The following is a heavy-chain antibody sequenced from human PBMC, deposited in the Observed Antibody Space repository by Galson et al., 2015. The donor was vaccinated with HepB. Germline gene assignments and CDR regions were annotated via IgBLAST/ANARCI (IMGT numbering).Heavy chain of an antibody. CDR1: GGSIRSDDYY. V-gene: IGHV4-30-4*01. CDR2: IYYSGST. CDR3: ARGRGPYCGGDCSLFDP. D-gene: IGHD2-21*01. Sequence: LSLTCTVSGGSIRSDDYYWTWIRQPPGKGLEWIGYIYYSGSTYYNPSLKSRVTISLDTSKNQFSLKLSSVTAADTAVYYCARGRGPYCGGDCSLFDPWGQGTLVTVSS. J-gene: IGHJ5*02.